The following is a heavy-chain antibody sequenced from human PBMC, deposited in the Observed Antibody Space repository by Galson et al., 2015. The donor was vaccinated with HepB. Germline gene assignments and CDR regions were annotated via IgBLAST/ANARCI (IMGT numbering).Heavy chain of an antibody. CDR2: ISGSGGRT. CDR3: GKDGVGGFFDY. CDR1: GFTFSSSA. J-gene: IGHJ4*02. V-gene: IGHV3-23*01. Sequence: SLRLSCAASGFTFSSSAMGWVRQAPRKGLEWVSVISGSGGRTYYADSVAGRFTNSRDNSKNTLFLQMNSLRVEDTAVYYCGKDGVGGFFDYWGQGILVTVSS. D-gene: IGHD3-10*01.